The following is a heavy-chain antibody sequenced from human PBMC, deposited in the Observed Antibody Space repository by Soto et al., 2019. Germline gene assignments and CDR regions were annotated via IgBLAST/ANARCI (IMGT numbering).Heavy chain of an antibody. CDR2: ISSDGNNK. CDR3: AKDLLPNTVTTCGS. CDR1: GFTFDSHG. Sequence: QVQLVESGGGAVQTGRSLRLSCAASGFTFDSHGMHWVRQAPGKGLEWVAVISSDGNNKYYADSVKGRFTISRDNFNNILYLQMSSLRAEDTAVYYCAKDLLPNTVTTCGSWGQGTLVTVSS. V-gene: IGHV3-30*18. J-gene: IGHJ5*02. D-gene: IGHD4-17*01.